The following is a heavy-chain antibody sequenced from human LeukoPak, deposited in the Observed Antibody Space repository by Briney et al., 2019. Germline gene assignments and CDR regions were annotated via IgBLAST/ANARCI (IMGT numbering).Heavy chain of an antibody. Sequence: GGSLRLSCAASGFTFSSYAMNWVRQAPGKGLEWVSVICGSGGSTYYVDSVKGRFTISRDNSKNTLYLQLNSLRPEDTAVYHCAKEAFYSTSSGTLSYWGQGTLVTVSS. CDR2: ICGSGGST. CDR1: GFTFSSYA. CDR3: AKEAFYSTSSGTLSY. J-gene: IGHJ4*02. V-gene: IGHV3-23*01. D-gene: IGHD6-6*01.